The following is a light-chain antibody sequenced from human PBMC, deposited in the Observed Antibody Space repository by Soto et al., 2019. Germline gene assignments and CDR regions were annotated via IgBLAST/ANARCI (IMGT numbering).Light chain of an antibody. Sequence: EIVLTQSPGTLSLSPGERATLSCRASQSVSSSYLAWYQQKPGQPPRLLIYGASSRATGIPDRFSGSGSGTDFPLTISRLEPEDFAVYYCQQYGSSPLTFGGGTKVEIK. CDR3: QQYGSSPLT. V-gene: IGKV3-20*01. CDR1: QSVSSSY. CDR2: GAS. J-gene: IGKJ4*01.